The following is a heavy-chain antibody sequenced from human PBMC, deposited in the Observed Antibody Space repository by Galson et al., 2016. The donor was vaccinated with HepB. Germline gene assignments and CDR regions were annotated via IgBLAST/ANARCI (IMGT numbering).Heavy chain of an antibody. CDR1: GFNFSRFA. CDR2: VRDNGGT. J-gene: IGHJ1*01. V-gene: IGHV3-23*01. D-gene: IGHD5-12*01. CDR3: AREPVRYSGYDFGYFGH. Sequence: SLRLSCAASGFNFSRFAMSWVRQAPEKGPEWVSGVRDNGGTFYADSVKGRFTISRDNSKNTLYLQMNSLRAEDTAIYYCAREPVRYSGYDFGYFGHWGQGTLVTVSS.